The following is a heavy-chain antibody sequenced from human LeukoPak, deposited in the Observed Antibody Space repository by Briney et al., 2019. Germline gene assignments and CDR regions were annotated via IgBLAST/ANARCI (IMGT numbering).Heavy chain of an antibody. Sequence: PGGSLRLSCAASGFTLSDYWMHWVRQVPGEGPVWVSRINGDGRSTTYADSVKGRFTISRDNAKNTIFLQMTSLRDEDTAVYYCTREGLTGQMAAFDYWGQGALVTVSS. J-gene: IGHJ4*02. CDR1: GFTLSDYW. D-gene: IGHD3-9*01. V-gene: IGHV3-74*01. CDR3: TREGLTGQMAAFDY. CDR2: INGDGRST.